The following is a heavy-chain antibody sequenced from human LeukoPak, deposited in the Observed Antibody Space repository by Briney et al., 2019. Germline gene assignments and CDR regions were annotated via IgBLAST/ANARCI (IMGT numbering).Heavy chain of an antibody. CDR1: GFTFSSYA. CDR2: ISSSSSYI. V-gene: IGHV3-21*01. Sequence: GGSLRLSCAASGFTFSSYAMSWVRQAPGKGLEWDSSISSSSSYIYYADSVKGRFTISRDNAKNSLYLQMNSLRAEDTAVYYCARETPFGESFDYWGQGTLVTVSS. J-gene: IGHJ4*02. D-gene: IGHD3-10*01. CDR3: ARETPFGESFDY.